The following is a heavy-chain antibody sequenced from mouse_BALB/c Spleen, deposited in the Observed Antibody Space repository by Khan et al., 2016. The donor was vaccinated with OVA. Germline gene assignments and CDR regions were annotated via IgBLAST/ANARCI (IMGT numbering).Heavy chain of an antibody. V-gene: IGHV3-2*02. CDR2: INYSGGT. J-gene: IGHJ3*01. Sequence: EVQLQESGPGLVKPSQSLSLTCTVTGYSITSDYAWNWIRQFPGNKLEWMGYINYSGGTSSLPSLKSRISITRDTSKNQFFLQLNSVTTEDSATYYCARWFAYWGQGTLVTVS. CDR3: ARWFAY. CDR1: GYSITSDYA.